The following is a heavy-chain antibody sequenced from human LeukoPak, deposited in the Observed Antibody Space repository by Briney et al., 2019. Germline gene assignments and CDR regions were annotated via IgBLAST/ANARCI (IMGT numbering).Heavy chain of an antibody. Sequence: PSETLSLTCTVSGGSISSSSYYWGWIRQPPGKGLEWIGSIYYSGSTYYNPSLKSRVTISVDTSKNQFSLKLSSVTAADTAVYYCARDTEHIVVVTARYFDYWGQGTLVTVSS. J-gene: IGHJ4*02. CDR3: ARDTEHIVVVTARYFDY. CDR2: IYYSGST. V-gene: IGHV4-39*07. CDR1: GGSISSSSYY. D-gene: IGHD2-21*02.